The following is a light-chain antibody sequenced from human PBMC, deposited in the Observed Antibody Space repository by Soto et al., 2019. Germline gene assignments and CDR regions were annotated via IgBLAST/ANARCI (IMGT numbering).Light chain of an antibody. V-gene: IGLV1-40*01. J-gene: IGLJ2*01. CDR2: GNT. CDR1: SSNIGAGYD. Sequence: QSVLTQPPSVSGAPGQRVTISCTGSSSNIGAGYDVHWYQQLPGRAPKLLIYGNTNRPSGVPDRFSGSKSGTSASLAGTGLQAEDEADYYCLSFDSSLSVVFGGGTKLTVL. CDR3: LSFDSSLSVV.